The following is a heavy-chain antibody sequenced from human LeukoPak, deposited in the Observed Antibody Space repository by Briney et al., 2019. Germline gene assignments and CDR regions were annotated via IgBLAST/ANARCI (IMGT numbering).Heavy chain of an antibody. D-gene: IGHD3-22*01. J-gene: IGHJ6*02. Sequence: SETLSLTCTVSGGSISSGSYYWSWIRQPAGKGLEWIGRIYTSGSTNYNPSLKSRVTISVDTSKNQFSLKLSSVTAADTAVYYCARHPHYYDSSGYIDVWGQGTTVTVSS. CDR1: GGSISSGSYY. CDR3: ARHPHYYDSSGYIDV. CDR2: IYTSGST. V-gene: IGHV4-61*02.